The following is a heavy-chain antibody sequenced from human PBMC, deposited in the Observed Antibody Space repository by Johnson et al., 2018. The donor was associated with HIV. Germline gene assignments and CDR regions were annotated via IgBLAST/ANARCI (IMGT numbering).Heavy chain of an antibody. CDR3: AKEDWNYLLGAFDI. Sequence: MLLVESGGGLVQPGDSLRLSCVASGFTFSSYWMNWVRQTPGKGLEWVSAISGSGGSTYYADSVKGRFTISRDNSKNTLYLQMNSLRAEDTAVYYCAKEDWNYLLGAFDIWGQGTMVTVSS. CDR1: GFTFSSYW. J-gene: IGHJ3*02. V-gene: IGHV3-23*04. D-gene: IGHD1-7*01. CDR2: ISGSGGST.